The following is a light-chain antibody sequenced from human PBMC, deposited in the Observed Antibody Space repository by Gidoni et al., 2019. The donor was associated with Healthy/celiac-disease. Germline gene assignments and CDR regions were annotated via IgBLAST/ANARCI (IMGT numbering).Light chain of an antibody. V-gene: IGKV3-15*01. J-gene: IGKJ2*01. CDR2: GAS. Sequence: EIVMTQSPATLSVSPGARATLSCRASQSVNSNLAWYQQKPGQAPRLLIYGASTRATGIPARFSGSGSGTEFTLTISSLQSEDFAVYYCQQYNNWPHTFGQGTKLEIK. CDR3: QQYNNWPHT. CDR1: QSVNSN.